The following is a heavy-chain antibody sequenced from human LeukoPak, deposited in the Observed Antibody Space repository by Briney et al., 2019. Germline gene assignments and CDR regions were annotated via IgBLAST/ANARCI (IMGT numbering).Heavy chain of an antibody. CDR3: ARDRARAPSYFDY. J-gene: IGHJ4*02. V-gene: IGHV3-48*01. CDR1: GFTFSSYS. CDR2: ISSSSTI. Sequence: GGSLRLSCAASGFTFSSYSMNWVRQAPGKGLEWVSYISSSSTIYYADSVKGRFTISRDNAENSLYLQMNSLRAEDTAVYYCARDRARAPSYFDYWGQGTLITVSS.